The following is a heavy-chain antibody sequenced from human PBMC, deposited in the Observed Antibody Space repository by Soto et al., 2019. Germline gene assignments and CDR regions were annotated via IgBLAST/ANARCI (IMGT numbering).Heavy chain of an antibody. CDR1: GFSLSTSGVG. Sequence: QITLKESGPTLVKPTQTLTLTCTFSGFSLSTSGVGVGWIRQPPGKALGWLALIYWDDDKRYSPSLRSRLTISKDTSKNQVVLTMTNMDPADTATYYCIQSRCGGDCLQSYASHYYYGLDVWGQGTTVAVSS. V-gene: IGHV2-5*02. CDR3: IQSRCGGDCLQSYASHYYYGLDV. CDR2: IYWDDDK. J-gene: IGHJ6*02. D-gene: IGHD2-21*02.